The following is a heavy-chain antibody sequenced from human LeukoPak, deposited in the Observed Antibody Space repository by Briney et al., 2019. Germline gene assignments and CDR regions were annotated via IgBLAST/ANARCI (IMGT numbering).Heavy chain of an antibody. CDR2: ISSSGSTI. V-gene: IGHV3-48*03. J-gene: IGHJ4*02. CDR3: AAHYCSGGSCYLN. Sequence: GGSLRLSCAASGFTFSSYEMNWVRQAPGKGLEWVSYISSSGSTIYYADSVKGRFTISRDNAKNSLYLQMNSLRAEDTAVYYCAAHYCSGGSCYLNWGQGTLVTVSP. D-gene: IGHD2-15*01. CDR1: GFTFSSYE.